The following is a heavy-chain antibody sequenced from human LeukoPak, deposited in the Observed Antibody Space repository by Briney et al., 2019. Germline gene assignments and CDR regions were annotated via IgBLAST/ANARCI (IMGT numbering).Heavy chain of an antibody. CDR1: GGSISSYY. Sequence: SETLSLTCTVSGGSISSYYWSWIRQPPGKGLEWIGYIYDSGSTNYDPSLKSRLTISVDTSKNQFSLKLRSVTTADTAVYYCARHSSGYSYDYWGQGTLVTVSS. CDR2: IYDSGST. V-gene: IGHV4-59*08. J-gene: IGHJ4*02. D-gene: IGHD5-18*01. CDR3: ARHSSGYSYDY.